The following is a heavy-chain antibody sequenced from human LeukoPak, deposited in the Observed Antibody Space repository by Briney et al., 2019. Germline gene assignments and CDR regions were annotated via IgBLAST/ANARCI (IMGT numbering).Heavy chain of an antibody. V-gene: IGHV1-69*04. J-gene: IGHJ6*02. CDR2: IIPILGIA. CDR3: ASQDYSSSSRPVYYYGMDV. Sequence: ASVKVSCKASGGTFSSYAISWVRQAPGQGLEWMGRIIPILGIANYAQKFQGRVTITADKSTSTAYMELSSLRSEDTAVYYCASQDYSSSSRPVYYYGMDVWGQGTTVTVPS. D-gene: IGHD6-6*01. CDR1: GGTFSSYA.